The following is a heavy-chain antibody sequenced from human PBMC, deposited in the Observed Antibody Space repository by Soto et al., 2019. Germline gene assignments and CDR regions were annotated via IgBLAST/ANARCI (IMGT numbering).Heavy chain of an antibody. J-gene: IGHJ4*02. V-gene: IGHV1-69*12. CDR2: IIPIFGTA. D-gene: IGHD6-6*01. CDR1: GGTFSSYA. CDR3: ARAPHLTEQLASY. Sequence: QVQLVQSGAELKKPGSSVKVSCKAYGGTFSSYAISWVRQAPGQVLEWMGGIIPIFGTANYAQKVQGRVTITADDSTSRSYMERRRLRAEDTAVYYCARAPHLTEQLASYWGKGTRVTGYS.